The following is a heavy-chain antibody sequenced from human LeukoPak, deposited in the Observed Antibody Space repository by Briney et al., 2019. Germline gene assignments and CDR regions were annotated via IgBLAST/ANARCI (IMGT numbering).Heavy chain of an antibody. J-gene: IGHJ4*02. V-gene: IGHV4-34*01. CDR1: GGSFSGYY. D-gene: IGHD4-23*01. CDR3: AGVFYGGNSKYYFDY. CDR2: INHSGST. Sequence: SETLSLTCAVYGGSFSGYYWSWIRQPPGKGLEWIGEINHSGSTNYNPSLKSRVTISVDTSKNQFSLKLSSVTAADTAVYCCAGVFYGGNSKYYFDYWGQGTLVTVSS.